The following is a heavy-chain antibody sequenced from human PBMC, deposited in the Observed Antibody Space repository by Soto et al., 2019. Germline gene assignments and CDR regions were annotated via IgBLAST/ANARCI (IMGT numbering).Heavy chain of an antibody. Sequence: GGSLRLSCAASGFTFSDYYMSWIRQAPGKGLEWVSYISSSSSYTNYADSVKGRFTISRDNAKNSLYLQMNSLRAEDTAVYYCASVYCSGGSCHDAFYIWGQRTMATVS. J-gene: IGHJ3*02. D-gene: IGHD2-15*01. V-gene: IGHV3-11*06. CDR2: ISSSSSYT. CDR3: ASVYCSGGSCHDAFYI. CDR1: GFTFSDYY.